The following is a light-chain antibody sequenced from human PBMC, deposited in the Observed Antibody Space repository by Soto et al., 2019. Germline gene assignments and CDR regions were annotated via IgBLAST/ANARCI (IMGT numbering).Light chain of an antibody. Sequence: QSVLTQPPSASGSPGQSVTIACTGTSSDVGYYNYVSWYQQPPGKAPNLLIYDVSKRPSGVPDRFSGSKSGNTASLTVSGLQDEDEGDYYCSSYAGSNYPYVFGTGIKVTVL. J-gene: IGLJ1*01. CDR1: SSDVGYYNY. V-gene: IGLV2-8*01. CDR3: SSYAGSNYPYV. CDR2: DVS.